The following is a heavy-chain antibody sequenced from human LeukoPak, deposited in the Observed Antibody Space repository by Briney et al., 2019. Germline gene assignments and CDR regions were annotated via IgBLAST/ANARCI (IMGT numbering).Heavy chain of an antibody. J-gene: IGHJ4*02. CDR1: GFIFSSYV. D-gene: IGHD3-9*01. Sequence: GGSLGLSCAASGFIFSSYVMSWVRQAPGKGLEWVSGISASGGSTYYAVSVKGRFTVSRDNFKNTLYLQMNSLRAEDTAVYYCANGPYDISDYWGQGTLVTVSS. V-gene: IGHV3-23*01. CDR3: ANGPYDISDY. CDR2: ISASGGST.